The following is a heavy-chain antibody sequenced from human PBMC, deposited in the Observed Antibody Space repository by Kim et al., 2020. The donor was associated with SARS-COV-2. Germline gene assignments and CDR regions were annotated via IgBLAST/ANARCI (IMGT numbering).Heavy chain of an antibody. Sequence: ASVKLSCKVSGYTLTELSMHWVRQAPGKGLEWMGGFDPEDGETIYAQKFQGRVTMTEDTSTDTAYMELSSLRSEDTAVYYCATVRFYYYDSSGHTRDAFDIWGQGTMVTVSS. CDR2: FDPEDGET. V-gene: IGHV1-24*01. D-gene: IGHD3-22*01. CDR3: ATVRFYYYDSSGHTRDAFDI. CDR1: GYTLTELS. J-gene: IGHJ3*02.